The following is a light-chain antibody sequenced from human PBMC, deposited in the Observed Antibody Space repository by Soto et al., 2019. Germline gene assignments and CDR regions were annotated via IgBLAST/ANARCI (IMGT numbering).Light chain of an antibody. CDR2: GAS. V-gene: IGKV3-20*01. CDR1: QSVSGTY. CDR3: QQYGDSPLIT. J-gene: IGKJ3*01. Sequence: EIVLTQSPGTLSLSPGERATLSCRASQSVSGTYLAWYQQKPGQAPRLLIYGASSRATGIPDRFSGRGSGTDFTLTISRLQPEDLAVYYCQQYGDSPLITFGPGTKVHIK.